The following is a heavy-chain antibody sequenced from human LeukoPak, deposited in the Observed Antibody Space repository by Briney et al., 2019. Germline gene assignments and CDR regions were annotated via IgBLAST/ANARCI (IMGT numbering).Heavy chain of an antibody. CDR2: ISSSSSTI. CDR3: ARGYLGFDY. V-gene: IGHV3-48*01. J-gene: IGHJ4*02. Sequence: PGGSLRLSCAASGFTFSTYAMSWVRQAPGKGLEWVSYISSSSSTIYYADSVKGRFTISRDNAKNSLYLQMNSLRAEDTAVYYCARGYLGFDYWGQGTLVTVSS. D-gene: IGHD5-18*01. CDR1: GFTFSTYA.